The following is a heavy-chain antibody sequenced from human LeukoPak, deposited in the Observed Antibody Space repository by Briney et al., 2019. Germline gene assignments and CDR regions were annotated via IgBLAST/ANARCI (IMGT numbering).Heavy chain of an antibody. CDR2: VYHSGST. CDR1: GGSISSNNW. J-gene: IGHJ6*03. Sequence: PSGTLSLTCAVSGGSISSNNWWSWVRQTPGKGLEWIGEVYHSGSTNYNPSLKSRVTISVDTSKNQFSLKLSSVTAADTAVYYCARVAQTDYDFWSGLYYYYYMDVWGKGTTVTVSS. V-gene: IGHV4-4*02. CDR3: ARVAQTDYDFWSGLYYYYYMDV. D-gene: IGHD3-3*01.